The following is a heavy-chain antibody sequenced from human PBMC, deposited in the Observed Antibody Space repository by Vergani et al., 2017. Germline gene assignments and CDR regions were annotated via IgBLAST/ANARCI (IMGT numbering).Heavy chain of an antibody. CDR3: ATKSCGTPGCQIGYFRE. CDR2: ISHDGTQK. J-gene: IGHJ1*01. V-gene: IGHV3-30*03. CDR1: GFTSSYYG. D-gene: IGHD1-1*01. Sequence: QVHLVESGGGVVQPGRSLRLSCVVSGFTSSYYGMHWVRQALGKGLEWVAVISHDGTQKYYADSVKGRFTISRDNSKSTLYLQMNSLRTEDTAVYYCATKSCGTPGCQIGYFREWGQGTLVTVSS.